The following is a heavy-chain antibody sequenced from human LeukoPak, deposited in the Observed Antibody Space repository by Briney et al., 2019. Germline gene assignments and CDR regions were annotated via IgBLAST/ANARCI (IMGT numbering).Heavy chain of an antibody. D-gene: IGHD4/OR15-4a*01. CDR2: VKQDGSER. CDR1: GFTFSSYW. J-gene: IGHJ4*02. CDR3: AREGAYYLDS. Sequence: GGSLRLSCAASGFTFSSYWMSWVRQAPGKGLVWVANVKQDGSERYYVGSVRGRFAISRDNAKNSLYLQMNSLRAEDTAVYYCAREGAYYLDSWGQGTLVAVFS. V-gene: IGHV3-7*01.